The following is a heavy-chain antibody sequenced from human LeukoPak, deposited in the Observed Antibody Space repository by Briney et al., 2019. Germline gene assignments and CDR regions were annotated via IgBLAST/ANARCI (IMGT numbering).Heavy chain of an antibody. CDR3: ARDRGYFDY. V-gene: IGHV3-7*04. J-gene: IGHJ4*02. Sequence: GGSLRLSCAASGFXFSSYWMSWVRQAPGKGLEWVANIKQDGSEKYYVDSVKGRFTISRDNAKNSLYLQMNSLRAEDTAVYYCARDRGYFDYWGQGTLVTVSS. CDR1: GFXFSSYW. CDR2: IKQDGSEK.